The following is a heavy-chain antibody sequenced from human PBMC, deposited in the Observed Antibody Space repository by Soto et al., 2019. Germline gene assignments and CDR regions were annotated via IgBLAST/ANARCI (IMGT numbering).Heavy chain of an antibody. CDR3: ARYCPRGVARRIAGS. CDR2: IYTSGSNSGST. Sequence: SENLSLTCSVSGDSISSYYWSWIRQPAGKGLEWIGRIYTSGSNSGSTNYNPSLKSRVTMSVDTSKNQFSLKLSSVTAADTAVYYCARYCPRGVARRIAGSWGQGTTVTVSS. CDR1: GDSISSYY. J-gene: IGHJ6*02. D-gene: IGHD2-15*01. V-gene: IGHV4-4*07.